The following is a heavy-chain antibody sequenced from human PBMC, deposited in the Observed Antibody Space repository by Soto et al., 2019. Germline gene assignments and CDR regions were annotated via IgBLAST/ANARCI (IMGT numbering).Heavy chain of an antibody. Sequence: ASVKVSCKASGGTFSSYAISWVRQAPGQGLEWMGGIIPIFGTANYAQKFQGRVTITADESTSTAYMELSSLRSEDTAVYYCARGDYGDKRRGNNYYYYGMDVWGQGTTVTVSS. J-gene: IGHJ6*02. CDR1: GGTFSSYA. CDR3: ARGDYGDKRRGNNYYYYGMDV. V-gene: IGHV1-69*13. CDR2: IIPIFGTA. D-gene: IGHD4-17*01.